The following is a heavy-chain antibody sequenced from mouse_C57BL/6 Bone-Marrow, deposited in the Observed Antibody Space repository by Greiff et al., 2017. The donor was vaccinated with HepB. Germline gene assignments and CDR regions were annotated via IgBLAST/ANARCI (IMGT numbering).Heavy chain of an antibody. CDR2: INYDGSST. CDR3: ARVSFIYYYGTGYFDV. J-gene: IGHJ1*03. CDR1: GFTFSDYY. Sequence: EVHLVESEGGLVQPGSSMKLFCTASGFTFSDYYMAWVRQVPEKGLEWVANINYDGSSTYYLDSLKSRFIISRDNAKNILYLQMSSLKSEDTATYYCARVSFIYYYGTGYFDVWGTGTTVTVSS. D-gene: IGHD1-1*01. V-gene: IGHV5-16*01.